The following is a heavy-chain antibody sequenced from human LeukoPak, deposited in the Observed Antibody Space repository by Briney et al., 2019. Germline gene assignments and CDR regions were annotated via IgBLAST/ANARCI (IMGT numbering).Heavy chain of an antibody. V-gene: IGHV1-24*01. CDR1: GYTLTELS. CDR3: ATAPRAASVAVALPDYYYYGMDV. J-gene: IGHJ6*02. D-gene: IGHD6-19*01. CDR2: FDPENDET. Sequence: ASVTVSFKVSGYTLTELSMHWVRQAPGKGLEWMGGFDPENDETVYAQKFQGRVTMTEDISTDTAYMELSSLRSEDTAVYYCATAPRAASVAVALPDYYYYGMDVWGRGTTVTVSS.